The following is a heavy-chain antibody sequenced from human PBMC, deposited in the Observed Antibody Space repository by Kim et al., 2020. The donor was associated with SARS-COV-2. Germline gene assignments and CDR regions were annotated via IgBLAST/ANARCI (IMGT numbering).Heavy chain of an antibody. CDR2: IDPSDSYT. Sequence: GESLKISCKGSGYSFTSYWISWVRQMPGKGLEWMGRIDPSDSYTNYSPSFQDHVTISADKSISTAYLQWSSLKASDTAMYYCARLPVYSSSWYYYGMDVWGQGTTVTVSS. D-gene: IGHD6-13*01. CDR3: ARLPVYSSSWYYYGMDV. J-gene: IGHJ6*02. CDR1: GYSFTSYW. V-gene: IGHV5-10-1*01.